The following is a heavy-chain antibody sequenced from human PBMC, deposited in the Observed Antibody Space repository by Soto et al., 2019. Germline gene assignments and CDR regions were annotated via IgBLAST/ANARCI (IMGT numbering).Heavy chain of an antibody. J-gene: IGHJ4*02. V-gene: IGHV4-30-2*01. CDR3: ASGQQLVRNY. D-gene: IGHD6-13*01. CDR2: IYHSGST. Sequence: QLQLQESGSGLVKPSQTLSLTCAVSGGSISSGGYSWSWIRQPPGKGLEWIGYIYHSGSTYYNPYFKSRVTISVDRSKNQFSLKLSSVTAADTAVYYPASGQQLVRNYWGQGTLVTVSS. CDR1: GGSISSGGYS.